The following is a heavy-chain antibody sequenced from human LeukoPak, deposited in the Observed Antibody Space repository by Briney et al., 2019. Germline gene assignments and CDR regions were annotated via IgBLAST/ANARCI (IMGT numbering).Heavy chain of an antibody. V-gene: IGHV1-69*04. CDR2: IIPILGIA. Sequence: ASVKVSCKASGGTFSSYAISWVRQAPGQGLEWMGRIIPILGIANYAQKFQGRVTITADKSTSTAYMELSSLRSEDTVVYYCAKRGISSSFYYWGQGTLVTVSS. D-gene: IGHD6-13*01. CDR3: AKRGISSSFYY. CDR1: GGTFSSYA. J-gene: IGHJ4*02.